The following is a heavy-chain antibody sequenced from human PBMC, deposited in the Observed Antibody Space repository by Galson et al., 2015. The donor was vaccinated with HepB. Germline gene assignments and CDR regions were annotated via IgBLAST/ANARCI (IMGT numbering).Heavy chain of an antibody. D-gene: IGHD3-10*01. CDR3: GVKDSGY. Sequence: SLRLSCAASGFTFGSYWIHWVRQAPGKGLEWVGNINLDGRENFYVVSVKGRFTISRDNAKNSVYLQMSSLRAEDTAVYYCGVKDSGYWGQGTLVTVAS. V-gene: IGHV3-7*01. J-gene: IGHJ4*02. CDR2: INLDGREN. CDR1: GFTFGSYW.